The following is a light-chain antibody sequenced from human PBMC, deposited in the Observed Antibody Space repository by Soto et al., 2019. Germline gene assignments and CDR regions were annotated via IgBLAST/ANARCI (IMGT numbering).Light chain of an antibody. V-gene: IGKV2-28*01. CDR3: MQSLQTPRLT. Sequence: DIVMTQSPLSLPVTPGEPASISCRSSQSLLHTNGYNYLDWYLQKPGQSPQLLIYLGSTRASGVPDRFSGSGSGTDFTLKISRVEAEDVGVYYCMQSLQTPRLTFGGGTKVEI. CDR2: LGS. CDR1: QSLLHTNGYNY. J-gene: IGKJ4*01.